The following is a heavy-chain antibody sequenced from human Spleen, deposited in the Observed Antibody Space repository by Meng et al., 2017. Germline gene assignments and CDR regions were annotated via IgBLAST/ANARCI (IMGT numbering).Heavy chain of an antibody. CDR2: INHTGST. J-gene: IGHJ4*02. V-gene: IGHV4-34*02. Sequence: QVQLQQWGAGLLTPSATLSLTCPVYGGSFSGYYWNWIRQSPGKGLEWIGEINHTGSTNSNPSLESRVTMSVDTSKNQISLKLSSVTAADTAVYYCARRGILPDYWGQGTLVTVSS. D-gene: IGHD1-26*01. CDR3: ARRGILPDY. CDR1: GGSFSGYY.